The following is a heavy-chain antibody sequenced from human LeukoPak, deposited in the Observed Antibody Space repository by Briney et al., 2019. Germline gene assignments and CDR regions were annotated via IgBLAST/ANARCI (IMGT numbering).Heavy chain of an antibody. CDR2: IQDDGSNK. CDR1: VFSFSTYA. V-gene: IGHV3-30*19. Sequence: GGSLRLSCAASVFSFSTYAMYWVRQAPGKGLEWVAFIQDDGSNKYYADSVKGRFTISRDNSKSTVYLQMNSLRPEDTAVYYCARPSPPGDGYNPCDYWGPGALVIVSS. D-gene: IGHD5-24*01. J-gene: IGHJ4*02. CDR3: ARPSPPGDGYNPCDY.